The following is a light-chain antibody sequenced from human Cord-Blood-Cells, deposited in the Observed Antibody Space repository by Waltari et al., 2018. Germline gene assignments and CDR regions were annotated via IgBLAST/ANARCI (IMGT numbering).Light chain of an antibody. CDR3: QQYNNWLSWT. Sequence: IVMTQSPATLSVSPGERATLSCRASQSVSSNLAWYHQKPGQAPRLLIYGASTRATGIPARFSGSGSGTEFTLTISSLQSEDFAVYYCQQYNNWLSWTFGQGTKVEIK. J-gene: IGKJ1*01. CDR2: GAS. CDR1: QSVSSN. V-gene: IGKV3-15*01.